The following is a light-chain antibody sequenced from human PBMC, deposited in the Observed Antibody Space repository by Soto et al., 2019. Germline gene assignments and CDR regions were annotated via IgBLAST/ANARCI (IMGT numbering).Light chain of an antibody. V-gene: IGLV2-14*01. J-gene: IGLJ2*01. CDR1: SSDVGGYNY. CDR3: SSYTSNSTRL. CDR2: DVS. Sequence: QSALTQPASVSGSPGQSIAISCTGTSSDVGGYNYVSWYQQHPGKAPKLMIYDVSDRPSGVSNRFSASKSGNTASLTISGLQAEDEADYYCSSYTSNSTRLFGRGTKLTVL.